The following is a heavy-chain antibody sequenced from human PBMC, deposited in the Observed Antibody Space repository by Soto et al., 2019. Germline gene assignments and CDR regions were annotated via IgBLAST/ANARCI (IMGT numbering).Heavy chain of an antibody. CDR1: GGSISSYY. CDR3: ARRYCGGDCQPYMDV. D-gene: IGHD2-21*01. CDR2: IYYSGST. V-gene: IGHV4-59*08. J-gene: IGHJ6*03. Sequence: SETLSLTCTVSGGSISSYYWSWIRQPPGKGLEWIGYIYYSGSTNYNPSLKSRVTISVDTSKNQFSLKLSSVTAADTAVYYCARRYCGGDCQPYMDVWGKGTTVTVSS.